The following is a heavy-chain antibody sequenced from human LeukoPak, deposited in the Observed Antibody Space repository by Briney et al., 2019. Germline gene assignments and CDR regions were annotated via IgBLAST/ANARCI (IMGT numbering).Heavy chain of an antibody. V-gene: IGHV4-59*01. CDR2: VYSSGNT. CDR1: GGSITNYY. D-gene: IGHD4-17*01. CDR3: ARGGTVTNFGY. J-gene: IGHJ4*02. Sequence: SETLSLTCTVSGGSITNYYWSWIRQPPGKGLEWICYVYSSGNTNYNPSLKSRVTISLDTSKNQFSLKLSSVTAADTAVYYCARGGTVTNFGYWGQGTLVTVSS.